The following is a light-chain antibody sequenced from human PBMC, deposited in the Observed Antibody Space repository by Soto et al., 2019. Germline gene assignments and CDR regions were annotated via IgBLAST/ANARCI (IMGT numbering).Light chain of an antibody. CDR3: CSYAGSSNV. CDR1: SSDVGGYNY. Sequence: QSALTQPPSASGSPGQSVAISCTGTSSDVGGYNYVSWYQQHPGKAPKLMIYEVNKRPSGVPDRFSGSKSGNTASLTVSGLQAEGEAYYYCCSYAGSSNVFGTGTKLTVL. J-gene: IGLJ1*01. V-gene: IGLV2-8*01. CDR2: EVN.